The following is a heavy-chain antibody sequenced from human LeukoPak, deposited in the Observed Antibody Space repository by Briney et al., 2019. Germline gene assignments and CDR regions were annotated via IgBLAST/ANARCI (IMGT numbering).Heavy chain of an antibody. Sequence: GASVKVSCKASGYTFTSYGISWVRQAPGQGLEWMGWISAYNGNTNYAQKLQGRVTMTTDTSTNTAYMELRSLRSDDTAVYYCARMGFRWELLTNWFDPWGQGTLVTVSS. D-gene: IGHD1-26*01. CDR1: GYTFTSYG. J-gene: IGHJ5*02. CDR2: ISAYNGNT. CDR3: ARMGFRWELLTNWFDP. V-gene: IGHV1-18*01.